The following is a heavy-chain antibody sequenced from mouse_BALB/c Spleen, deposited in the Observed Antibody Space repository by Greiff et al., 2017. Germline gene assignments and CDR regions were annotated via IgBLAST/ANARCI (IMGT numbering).Heavy chain of an antibody. J-gene: IGHJ1*01. CDR3: ARGLYDLSLRYFDV. V-gene: IGHV2-9*02. CDR1: GFSLTSYG. D-gene: IGHD2-3*01. CDR2: IWAGGST. Sequence: QVQLKESGPGLVAPSQSLSITCTVSGFSLTSYGVHWVRQPPGKGLEWLGVIWAGGSTNYNSALMSRLSISKDNSKSQVFLKMNSLQTDDTAMYYCARGLYDLSLRYFDVWGAGTTVTVSS.